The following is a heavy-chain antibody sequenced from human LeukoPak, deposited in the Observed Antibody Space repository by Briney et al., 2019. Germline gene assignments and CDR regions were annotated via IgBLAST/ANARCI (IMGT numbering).Heavy chain of an antibody. Sequence: GASVKVSCKASGYTFTSYGISWVRQAPGQGLEGMGWISAYNGNTNYAQKLQGRVTMTTDTSTSTAYMELRSLRSDDTAVYYCARYGYYYGDFYYFDYWGQGTLVTVSS. V-gene: IGHV1-18*01. CDR2: ISAYNGNT. CDR1: GYTFTSYG. J-gene: IGHJ4*02. CDR3: ARYGYYYGDFYYFDY. D-gene: IGHD4-17*01.